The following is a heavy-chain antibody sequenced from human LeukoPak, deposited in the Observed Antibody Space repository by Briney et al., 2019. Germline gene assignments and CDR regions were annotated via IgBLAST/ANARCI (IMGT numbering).Heavy chain of an antibody. CDR2: IYHSGST. CDR1: GYSISSGYY. J-gene: IGHJ3*02. V-gene: IGHV4-38-2*02. D-gene: IGHD2-2*01. CDR3: ARDYSSSTSRNLNDAFDI. Sequence: PETPSLTCTVSGYSISSGYYWGWIRQPPGKGLEWIGSIYHSGSTYYNPSLKSRVTISVDTSKNQFSLKLSSVTAADTAVYYCARDYSSSTSRNLNDAFDIWGQGTMVTVSS.